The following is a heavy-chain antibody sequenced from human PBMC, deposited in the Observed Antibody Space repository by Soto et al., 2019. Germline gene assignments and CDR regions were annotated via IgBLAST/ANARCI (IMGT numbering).Heavy chain of an antibody. J-gene: IGHJ6*03. CDR1: GGSISSYY. Sequence: KPSETLSLTCTVSGGSISSYYWSWIRQPPGKGLEWIGYIYYSGSTNYNPSLKSRVTITVDTSKNQISLKLSSVTAADTAVYYYARGPHTLYCSGGSCSPWTYYMDVWGKGTTVTVSS. D-gene: IGHD2-15*01. CDR2: IYYSGST. CDR3: ARGPHTLYCSGGSCSPWTYYMDV. V-gene: IGHV4-59*01.